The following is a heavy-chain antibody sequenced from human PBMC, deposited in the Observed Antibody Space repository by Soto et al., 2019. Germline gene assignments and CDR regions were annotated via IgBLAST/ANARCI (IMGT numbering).Heavy chain of an antibody. Sequence: PGGSLRLSCAASGFTFSSYGMHWVRQAPGKGLEWVALISTDGSKKYYADSVTGRFAISRDNSKNTLYLQMNSLGVEDTAVYFCAKGPWFGELSHFDFWGLGTLVTVSS. CDR3: AKGPWFGELSHFDF. CDR2: ISTDGSKK. J-gene: IGHJ4*02. V-gene: IGHV3-30*18. CDR1: GFTFSSYG. D-gene: IGHD3-10*01.